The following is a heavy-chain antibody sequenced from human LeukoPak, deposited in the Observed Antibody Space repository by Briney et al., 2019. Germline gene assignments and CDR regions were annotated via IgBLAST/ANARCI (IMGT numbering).Heavy chain of an antibody. V-gene: IGHV3-11*01. CDR3: AGSIAAAGGYWFDP. CDR1: EFTFSDYY. J-gene: IGHJ5*02. Sequence: GGSLRLSCATSEFTFSDYYMSWIRQAPGKGLEWVSYISTSGNTIYYADSVKGRFTISRDNAKNSLYLQMNSLRAEDTAVYYCAGSIAAAGGYWFDPWGQGTLVTVSS. D-gene: IGHD6-13*01. CDR2: ISTSGNTI.